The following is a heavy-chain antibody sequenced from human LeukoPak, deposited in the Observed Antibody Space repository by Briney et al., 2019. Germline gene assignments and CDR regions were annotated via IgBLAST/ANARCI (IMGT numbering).Heavy chain of an antibody. CDR3: ARPRYCSSSTCYTGDYSGWYALFDY. D-gene: IGHD2-2*02. V-gene: IGHV3-11*01. J-gene: IGHJ4*02. CDR2: IRSSGDTI. CDR1: GFIFSDYY. Sequence: GGSLRLSCAASGFIFSDYYMSWMRQAPGKGLEWISYIRSSGDTIYYADSVKGRFTISRDNAKNSLYLQMNSLRAEDTAVYYCARPRYCSSSTCYTGDYSGWYALFDYWGQGTLVTVSS.